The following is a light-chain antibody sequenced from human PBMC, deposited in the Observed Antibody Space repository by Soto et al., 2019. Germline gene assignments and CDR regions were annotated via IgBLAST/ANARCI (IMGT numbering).Light chain of an antibody. Sequence: QSVLTQLPSASGTPGQRVTISCSGSSSNLGSHTVNWYQQLPGTAPKLLIYSNNQRPSGVPDRFSGSKSGTSASLAISGLQSEDEADYYCAAWDDSLNGSVVFGGGTKLTVL. CDR2: SNN. J-gene: IGLJ2*01. V-gene: IGLV1-44*01. CDR3: AAWDDSLNGSVV. CDR1: SSNLGSHT.